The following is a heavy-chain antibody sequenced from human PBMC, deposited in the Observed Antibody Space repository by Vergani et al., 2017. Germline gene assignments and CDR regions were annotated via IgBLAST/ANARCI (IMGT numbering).Heavy chain of an antibody. V-gene: IGHV3-30*02. CDR3: ASLPVTTANAFDI. CDR2: IRYDGSNK. Sequence: QVQLVESGGGLVKPGGSLRLSCAASGFTFSDYYMSWIRQAPGKGLEWVAFIRYDGSNKYYADSVKGRFTISRDNAKNTLYLQMNSLRAEDTAVYYCASLPVTTANAFDIWGQGTMVTVSS. CDR1: GFTFSDYY. J-gene: IGHJ3*02. D-gene: IGHD4-17*01.